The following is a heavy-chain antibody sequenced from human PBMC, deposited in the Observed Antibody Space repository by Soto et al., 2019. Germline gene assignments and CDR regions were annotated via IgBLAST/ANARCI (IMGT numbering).Heavy chain of an antibody. J-gene: IGHJ4*02. V-gene: IGHV3-48*01. CDR1: GFTFRDYS. CDR2: ISGGSDTT. CDR3: ARDYDFAFDS. Sequence: EVQLVESGGGLVQPGGSLRLSCAASGFTFRDYSMNWVRQAAGKGLEWVSYISGGSDTTTYADSVKGRFTISRDNARNSLFLQVIVLRAEDTAVYYCARDYDFAFDSWGQGSLVIVSS. D-gene: IGHD3-16*01.